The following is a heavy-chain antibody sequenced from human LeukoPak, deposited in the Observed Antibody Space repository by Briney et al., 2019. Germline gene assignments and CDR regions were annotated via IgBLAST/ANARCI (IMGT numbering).Heavy chain of an antibody. CDR2: IYYSGST. CDR3: ARDSTVDWFDP. V-gene: IGHV4-31*11. J-gene: IGHJ5*02. D-gene: IGHD4-23*01. Sequence: SETLSLTCAVYGGSFSGYYWSWIRQHPGKGLEWIGYIYYSGSTYYNPSLKSRVTISVDTSKNQFSLKLSSVTAADTAVYYCARDSTVDWFDPWGQGTLVTVSS. CDR1: GGSFSGYY.